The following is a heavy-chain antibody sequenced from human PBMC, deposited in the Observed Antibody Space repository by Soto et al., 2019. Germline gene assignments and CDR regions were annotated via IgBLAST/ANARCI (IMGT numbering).Heavy chain of an antibody. D-gene: IGHD3-3*01. J-gene: IGHJ4*02. V-gene: IGHV1-58*01. CDR3: AAVPVLRLLKWLPAYFDY. CDR1: GFMFTSSA. CDR2: LVVGSGNT. Sequence: GASVKVSCKTSGFMFTSSAVQWVRQARGQRLEWIGWLVVGSGNTHYAQHFQERVTLTRDMSTGTAYMESSSLRSEDTAVYYCAAVPVLRLLKWLPAYFDYWGQGTLVTVSS.